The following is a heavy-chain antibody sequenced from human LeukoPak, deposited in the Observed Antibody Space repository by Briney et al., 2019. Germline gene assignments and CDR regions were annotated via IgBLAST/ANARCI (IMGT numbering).Heavy chain of an antibody. CDR3: ARLYNGWYAYY. V-gene: IGHV4-39*01. J-gene: IGHJ4*02. Sequence: SQTLSLTCTVSGGSISTTSYSWGWIRQPPGKGLEWIGNIYYSGSAYYNPSLKSRVTISVDTSKNQFSLKLSSVTAADTAMYYCARLYNGWYAYYWGQGTLVTVSS. D-gene: IGHD6-19*01. CDR2: IYYSGSA. CDR1: GGSISTTSYS.